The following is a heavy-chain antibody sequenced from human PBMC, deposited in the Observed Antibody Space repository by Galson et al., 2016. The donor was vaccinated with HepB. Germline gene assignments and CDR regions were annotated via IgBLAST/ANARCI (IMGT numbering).Heavy chain of an antibody. V-gene: IGHV4-34*01. CDR2: INYTGST. CDR3: ARVVVAATNWFDP. Sequence: ETLSLTCGVYGGSFNAYYWSWIRQPPGKGREWIGEINYTGSTKYNPSLKSRVTISVDTSKNQLSLKLTSLTAADTAMYFCARVVVAATNWFDPWGQGTLVTVSS. CDR1: GGSFNAYY. D-gene: IGHD2-15*01. J-gene: IGHJ5*02.